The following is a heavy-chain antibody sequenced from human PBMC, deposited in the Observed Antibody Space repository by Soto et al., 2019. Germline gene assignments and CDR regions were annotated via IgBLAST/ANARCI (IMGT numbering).Heavy chain of an antibody. Sequence: ASVKASCKASGYTFTNYDINWVRQATGQGREWMGWMNPNSGNTGYAQKFQGRVTMTRNTSISTAYMELSSLRSEDTAVYYCASSGSYISNIVVVPAAMGDFQHWGQGTLVTVSS. CDR3: ASSGSYISNIVVVPAAMGDFQH. D-gene: IGHD2-2*01. CDR2: MNPNSGNT. CDR1: GYTFTNYD. J-gene: IGHJ1*01. V-gene: IGHV1-8*01.